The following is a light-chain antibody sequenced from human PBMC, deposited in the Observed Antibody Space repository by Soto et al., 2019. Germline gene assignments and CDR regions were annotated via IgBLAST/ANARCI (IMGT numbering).Light chain of an antibody. Sequence: DIQMTQSPSTLSASVGDRVTITCRASQSISSWLAWYQQKPGKAPKLLIYDVSSLESGVPSRFSGSGSGTELTLTISRLKPEDFATYYCQQYDTFWTFGQGTRWIS. V-gene: IGKV1-5*01. CDR3: QQYDTFWT. CDR2: DVS. J-gene: IGKJ1*01. CDR1: QSISSW.